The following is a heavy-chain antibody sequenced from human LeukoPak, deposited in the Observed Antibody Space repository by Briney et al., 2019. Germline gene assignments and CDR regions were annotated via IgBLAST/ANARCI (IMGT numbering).Heavy chain of an antibody. D-gene: IGHD1-26*01. V-gene: IGHV3-9*01. CDR2: ISWNSGSI. Sequence: GRSLRLSCAASGYTFDDYAMHWVRQAPGKGLEWVSGISWNSGSIGYADSVKGRFTISRDNAKNSLYLQMNSLRAEDTALYYCAKDKGIVGATLYYFDYWGQGTLVTVSS. CDR1: GYTFDDYA. J-gene: IGHJ4*02. CDR3: AKDKGIVGATLYYFDY.